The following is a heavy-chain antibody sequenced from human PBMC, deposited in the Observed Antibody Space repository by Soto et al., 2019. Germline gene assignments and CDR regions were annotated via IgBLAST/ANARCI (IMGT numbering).Heavy chain of an antibody. CDR1: GGSISSSSYY. V-gene: IGHV4-39*01. J-gene: IGHJ5*02. D-gene: IGHD6-6*01. Sequence: QLQLQESGPGLVKPSETLSLTCTVSGGSISSSSYYWGWIRQPPGKGLEWIGSIYYSGSTYYNPSLKSRVTISVDTSKNQFSLKLSSVTAADTAVYYCARQPDYIAAQVLNWFDPWGQGTLVTVSS. CDR3: ARQPDYIAAQVLNWFDP. CDR2: IYYSGST.